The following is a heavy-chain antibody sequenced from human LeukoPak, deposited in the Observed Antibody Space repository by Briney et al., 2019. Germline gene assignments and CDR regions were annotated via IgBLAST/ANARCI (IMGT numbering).Heavy chain of an antibody. CDR2: IKQDGSGK. V-gene: IGHV3-7*01. CDR3: ARVHYGGYSSSWYGVHFDF. D-gene: IGHD6-13*01. J-gene: IGHJ4*02. CDR1: GFAFSAYW. Sequence: PGGSLRLSCAASGFAFSAYWMSWVRQAPGKGLEWVANIKQDGSGKFYMDSVNGRFTIFRDNPKNSLYLQMNSLRAEDTAIYYCARVHYGGYSSSWYGVHFDFWGQGSLVTVSS.